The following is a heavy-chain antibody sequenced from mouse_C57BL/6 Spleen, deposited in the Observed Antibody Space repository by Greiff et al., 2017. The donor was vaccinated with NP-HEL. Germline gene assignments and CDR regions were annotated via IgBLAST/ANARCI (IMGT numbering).Heavy chain of an antibody. V-gene: IGHV7-3*01. CDR2: IRNKANGYTT. J-gene: IGHJ1*03. CDR1: GFTFTDYY. CDR3: ARRFTGYFDV. Sequence: EVQLVESGGGLVQPGGSLSLSCAASGFTFTDYYMSWVRQPPGKALEWLGFIRNKANGYTTEYSASVKGRFTISRDNSQSILYLQMNALRAEDSATYYCARRFTGYFDVWGTGTTVTVSS. D-gene: IGHD1-1*01.